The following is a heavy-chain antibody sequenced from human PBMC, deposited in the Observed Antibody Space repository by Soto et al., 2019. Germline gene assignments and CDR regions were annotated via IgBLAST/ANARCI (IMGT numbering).Heavy chain of an antibody. J-gene: IGHJ6*02. CDR1: GGSISSGPYS. CDR3: ATPRFLRNGMDV. D-gene: IGHD3-3*01. V-gene: IGHV4-39*01. CDR2: IYYSEST. Sequence: SETLSLTCTVSGGSISSGPYSWGWIRQHPGKGLEWIGTIYYSESTYYNPSLESRVTISVDTSKNQFSLKLSSVTAADTAVYYCATPRFLRNGMDVWRQGTTVTVSS.